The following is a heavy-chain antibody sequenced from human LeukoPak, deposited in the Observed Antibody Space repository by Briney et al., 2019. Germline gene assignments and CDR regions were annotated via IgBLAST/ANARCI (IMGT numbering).Heavy chain of an antibody. CDR1: RFTLSTYW. CDR3: AKVYCSPSNCQLVDY. V-gene: IGHV3-7*03. Sequence: GGSLRLSCAASRFTLSTYWMSWVRQAPGKGLEWVAHIKQDGSQEYYVDSVKGRFTISRDNPENTLYLQMNSLRAEDTAVYFCAKVYCSPSNCQLVDYWGQGTLVTVSS. D-gene: IGHD4-11*01. CDR2: IKQDGSQE. J-gene: IGHJ4*02.